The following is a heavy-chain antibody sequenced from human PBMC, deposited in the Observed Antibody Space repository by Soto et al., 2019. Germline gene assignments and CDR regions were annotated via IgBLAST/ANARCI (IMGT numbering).Heavy chain of an antibody. J-gene: IGHJ5*02. CDR2: IWYDGGNK. V-gene: IGHV3-33*01. CDR1: GFIFSSFA. CDR3: ARDQSGSYPYNCFDP. D-gene: IGHD1-26*01. Sequence: GSLRLSCAASGFIFSSFAMHWVRQAPGKGLEWVAVIWYDGGNKYYADSVRGRFTISRDNSKNTLYLQMNSLRAEDTAVYYCARDQSGSYPYNCFDPWGQGT.